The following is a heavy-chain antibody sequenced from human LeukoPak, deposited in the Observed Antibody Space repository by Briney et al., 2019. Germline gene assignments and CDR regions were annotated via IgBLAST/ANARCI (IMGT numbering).Heavy chain of an antibody. Sequence: PGGSLRLSCESSGFTFSNHWMHWVCQAPGKGLVWVSVISKDGSTSIYADSVRGRLTISRDNAKNTLYLQMNSLRVEDTSVYYCARDYYMGIVDQWGQGTRVTVSS. CDR1: GFTFSNHW. J-gene: IGHJ5*02. CDR2: ISKDGSTS. CDR3: ARDYYMGIVDQ. V-gene: IGHV3-74*01. D-gene: IGHD3-22*01.